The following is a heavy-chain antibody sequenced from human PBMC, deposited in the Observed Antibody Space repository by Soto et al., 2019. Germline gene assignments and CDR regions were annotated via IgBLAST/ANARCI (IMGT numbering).Heavy chain of an antibody. J-gene: IGHJ3*02. CDR2: ISAYNGNT. Sequence: QVQLVQSGAEVKKPGASVKVSCKASGYTFTSYGISWVRQAPGQGLEWMGWISAYNGNTNYAQKLQGRVTMTTDTSTSTVYMELRSLRSDDTAVYYCARDDLVATRIGAFDIWGQGTMVTVSS. V-gene: IGHV1-18*01. D-gene: IGHD5-12*01. CDR1: GYTFTSYG. CDR3: ARDDLVATRIGAFDI.